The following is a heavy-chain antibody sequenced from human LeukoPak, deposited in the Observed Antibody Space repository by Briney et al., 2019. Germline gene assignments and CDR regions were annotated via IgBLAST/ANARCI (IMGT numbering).Heavy chain of an antibody. CDR3: ARLKIPASYSSSVDGSPGFDY. V-gene: IGHV5-51*01. CDR2: IYPGDSDT. D-gene: IGHD6-13*01. CDR1: GYSFTSYW. Sequence: GESLKISCKGSGYSFTSYWIGWVRQMPGKGLEWMGIIYPGDSDTRYSPSFQGQVTISADKSISTAYLQWSSLKASDTAMYYCARLKIPASYSSSVDGSPGFDYWGQGTLVTVSS. J-gene: IGHJ4*02.